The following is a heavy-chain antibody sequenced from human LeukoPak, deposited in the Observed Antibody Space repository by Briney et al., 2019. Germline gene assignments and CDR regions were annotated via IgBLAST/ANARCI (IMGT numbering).Heavy chain of an antibody. V-gene: IGHV1-2*02. CDR1: GYTFTGYY. CDR3: AREISGYSDY. Sequence: GASVKVSCKASGYTFTGYYMHWVRQAPGQGREWMGWINANSGDTKYAQKFQGRVTMTRDTSISTAYMELSRLRSDDTAMYYCAREISGYSDYWGQGTLVTVSS. CDR2: INANSGDT. J-gene: IGHJ4*02. D-gene: IGHD3-22*01.